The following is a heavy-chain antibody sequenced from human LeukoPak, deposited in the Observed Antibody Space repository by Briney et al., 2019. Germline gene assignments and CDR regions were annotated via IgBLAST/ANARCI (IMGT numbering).Heavy chain of an antibody. CDR2: ISYDGSNK. CDR3: AKLVVVTAIGDY. Sequence: GGSLRLSCVASGFTFSNSAMHWVRQAPGKGLEWVAVISYDGSNKYYADSVKGRFTISRDNSKNTLYLQMNSLRAEDTAVYYCAKLVVVTAIGDYWGQGTLVTVSS. J-gene: IGHJ4*02. D-gene: IGHD2-21*02. CDR1: GFTFSNSA. V-gene: IGHV3-30*18.